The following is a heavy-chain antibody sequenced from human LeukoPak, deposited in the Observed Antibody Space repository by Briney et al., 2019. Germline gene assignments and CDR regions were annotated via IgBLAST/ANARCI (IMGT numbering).Heavy chain of an antibody. CDR1: GFTFSKYW. CDR2: INTDGTLT. D-gene: IGHD6-19*01. CDR3: ATKQWLAPPPDS. J-gene: IGHJ4*02. Sequence: PGGSLRLSCAASGFTFSKYWMLWVRQAPGKGLESVSRINTDGTLTTYADPVKGRFTVSRDNADNTMFLQMNSVRDEDTAVYYCATKQWLAPPPDSWGQGTPVTVSS. V-gene: IGHV3-74*01.